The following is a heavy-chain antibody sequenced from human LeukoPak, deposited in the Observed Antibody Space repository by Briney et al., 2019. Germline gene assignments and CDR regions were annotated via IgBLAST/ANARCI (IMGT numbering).Heavy chain of an antibody. D-gene: IGHD3-22*01. CDR1: GYTFTSYD. CDR3: ARKDYYDGSDDY. Sequence: ASVKVSCKASGYTFTSYDINWVRQATGQGLEWMGWMNPNSGNTGYAQKFQGRVTMTRNTSISTAYMELSSLRSEDTAVYYCARKDYYDGSDDYWGQGTLVTVSS. J-gene: IGHJ4*02. CDR2: MNPNSGNT. V-gene: IGHV1-8*01.